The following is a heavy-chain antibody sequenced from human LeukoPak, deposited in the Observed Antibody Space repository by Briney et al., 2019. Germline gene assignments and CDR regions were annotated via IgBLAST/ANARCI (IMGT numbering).Heavy chain of an antibody. CDR2: IYYSGST. D-gene: IGHD4-17*01. Sequence: PSETLSLTCTVSGGSISSYYWSWIRQPPGKGLEWIRYIYYSGSTNYNPSLKSRVTISVDTSKNQFSLKLSSVTAADTAVYYCASGDYGDHGYFDYWGQGTLVTVSS. J-gene: IGHJ4*02. V-gene: IGHV4-59*01. CDR3: ASGDYGDHGYFDY. CDR1: GGSISSYY.